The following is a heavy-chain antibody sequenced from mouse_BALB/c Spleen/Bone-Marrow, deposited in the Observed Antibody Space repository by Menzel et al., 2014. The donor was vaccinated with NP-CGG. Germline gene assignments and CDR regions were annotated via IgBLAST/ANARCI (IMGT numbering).Heavy chain of an antibody. Sequence: QVQLKESGPELVKPGASVKISCKASGYAFSSSWMNWVKQRPGQGLEWIGRIYPGDGDTNYNGKFKGKATLTADKSSSTAYMQLSSLTSVDSAVYFCARRGGNPSFDYRGQGTTLTVSS. CDR3: ARRGGNPSFDY. CDR2: IYPGDGDT. CDR1: GYAFSSSW. V-gene: IGHV1-82*01. J-gene: IGHJ2*01. D-gene: IGHD2-1*01.